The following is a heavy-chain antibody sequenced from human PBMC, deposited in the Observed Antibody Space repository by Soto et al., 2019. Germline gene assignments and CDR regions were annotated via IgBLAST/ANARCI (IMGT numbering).Heavy chain of an antibody. D-gene: IGHD5-12*01. CDR2: IKQDGSEK. V-gene: IGHV3-7*01. J-gene: IGHJ4*02. Sequence: GGSLRLSCAASGFTFSSYWMSWVHQAPGKGLEWVANIKQDGSEKYYVDSVKGRFTISRDNAKNSLYLQMNSLRAEDTAVYYCARGEYSGYDFWYFDYWGQGTLVTVSS. CDR3: ARGEYSGYDFWYFDY. CDR1: GFTFSSYW.